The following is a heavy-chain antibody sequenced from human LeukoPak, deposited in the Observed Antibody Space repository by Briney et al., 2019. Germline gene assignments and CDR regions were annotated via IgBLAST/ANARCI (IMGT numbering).Heavy chain of an antibody. CDR3: ARTRYCSSSSCHIAFDI. CDR2: ISSSSNYI. Sequence: PGGSLRLSCAASGFTFSSYSMNWVRQAPGKGLEWVSSISSSSNYIDYADSVKGRFTISRDTARNSLYLQMNGLRAEDTAVYYCARTRYCSSSSCHIAFDIWGQGTVVTVSS. J-gene: IGHJ3*02. V-gene: IGHV3-21*01. CDR1: GFTFSSYS. D-gene: IGHD2-15*01.